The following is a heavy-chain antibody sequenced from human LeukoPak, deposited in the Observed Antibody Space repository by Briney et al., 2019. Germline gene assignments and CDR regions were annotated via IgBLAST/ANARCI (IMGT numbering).Heavy chain of an antibody. CDR3: ARHDLAIRYFDY. J-gene: IGHJ4*02. CDR2: IFYSGST. D-gene: IGHD3-9*01. V-gene: IGHV4-39*01. CDR1: GGSISTSSYY. Sequence: SETLSLTCTVSGGSISTSSYYWGWVRQPPGKGLEWIGNIFYSGSTYYSPSLKSRVTISVDTSKNQFSLKLSSVTAADTVVYYCARHDLAIRYFDYWGQGTLVTVSS.